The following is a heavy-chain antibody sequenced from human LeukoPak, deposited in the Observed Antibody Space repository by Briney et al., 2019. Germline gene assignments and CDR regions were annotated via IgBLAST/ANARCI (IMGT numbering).Heavy chain of an antibody. CDR1: GFTVSSNY. D-gene: IGHD2-2*01. Sequence: PGNSLRLSCAASGFTVSSNYMSWVRQAPWKGLEWVSVIYSGGSTYYADSVKGRFTISRHNSKNTLYLQMNSLRAEDTAVYYCARGDCSSTSCYLDYWGQGTLVTVSS. J-gene: IGHJ4*02. CDR3: ARGDCSSTSCYLDY. CDR2: IYSGGST. V-gene: IGHV3-53*04.